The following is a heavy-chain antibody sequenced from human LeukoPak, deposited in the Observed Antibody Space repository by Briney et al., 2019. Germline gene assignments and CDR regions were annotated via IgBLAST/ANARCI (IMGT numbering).Heavy chain of an antibody. V-gene: IGHV4-59*08. D-gene: IGHD3-22*01. J-gene: IGHJ4*02. CDR3: ARLFSGYSDY. Sequence: KPSETLSLTCTVSGGSISSYYWSWIRQPPGKGVEGSGYIYYSGSSNYNPSLKSRVTISVDTSKNQFSLKLNSVTDADTAVYYCARLFSGYSDYWGQGTLVTVSS. CDR2: IYYSGSS. CDR1: GGSISSYY.